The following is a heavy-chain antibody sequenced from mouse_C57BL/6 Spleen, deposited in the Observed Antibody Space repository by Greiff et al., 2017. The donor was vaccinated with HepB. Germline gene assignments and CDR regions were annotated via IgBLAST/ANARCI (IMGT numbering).Heavy chain of an antibody. V-gene: IGHV1-82*01. CDR3: ARGGNYDYDGWFAY. D-gene: IGHD2-4*01. J-gene: IGHJ3*01. Sequence: VKLIESGPELVKPGASVKISCKASGYAFSSSWMNWVKQRPGKGLEWIGRIYPGDGDTNYNGKFKGKATLTADKSSSTAYMQLSSLTSEDSAVYFCARGGNYDYDGWFAYWGQGTLVTVSA. CDR2: IYPGDGDT. CDR1: GYAFSSSW.